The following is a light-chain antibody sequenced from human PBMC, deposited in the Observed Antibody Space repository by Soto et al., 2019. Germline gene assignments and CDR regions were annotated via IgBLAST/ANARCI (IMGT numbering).Light chain of an antibody. CDR1: QSISSW. CDR3: QQYNSYSQT. Sequence: DIHITHSPSTLSSSLVDRVTITCRASQSISSWLAWYQQKPGKAPKLLIYDASSLESGVPSRFSGSGSGTEFTLTISSLQPDDFATYYCQQYNSYSQTFGQGTKVDIK. CDR2: DAS. V-gene: IGKV1-5*01. J-gene: IGKJ1*01.